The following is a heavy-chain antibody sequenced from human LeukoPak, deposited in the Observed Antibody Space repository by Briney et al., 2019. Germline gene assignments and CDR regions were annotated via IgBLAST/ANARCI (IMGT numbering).Heavy chain of an antibody. Sequence: SETLSLTCTVSGGSISSSSYYWGWIRQPPGKGLEWIGSIYYSGSTYYNPSLKSRVTISVDTSKNQFSLKLSSATAADTAVYYCARQDYYDSSGYYSLGGAFDIWGQGTMVTVSS. CDR2: IYYSGST. CDR3: ARQDYYDSSGYYSLGGAFDI. V-gene: IGHV4-39*01. CDR1: GGSISSSSYY. J-gene: IGHJ3*02. D-gene: IGHD3-22*01.